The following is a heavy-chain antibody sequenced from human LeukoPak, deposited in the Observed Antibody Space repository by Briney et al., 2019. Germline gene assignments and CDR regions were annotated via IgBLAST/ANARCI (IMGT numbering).Heavy chain of an antibody. J-gene: IGHJ2*01. CDR3: ARGASITGTPAYDL. CDR1: GGSISSYY. D-gene: IGHD1-20*01. V-gene: IGHV4-59*01. CDR2: IYYSGST. Sequence: SETLSLTCTVSGGSISSYYWSWIRQPPGKGLEWIGYIYYSGSTNYNHSLKSRVTISVDTSKNQFSLKLSSVTAADTAVYYCARGASITGTPAYDLWGRGTLVTVSS.